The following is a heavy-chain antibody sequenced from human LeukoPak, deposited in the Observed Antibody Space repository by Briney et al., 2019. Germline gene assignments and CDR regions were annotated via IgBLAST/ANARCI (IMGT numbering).Heavy chain of an antibody. D-gene: IGHD3-22*01. J-gene: IGHJ4*02. CDR2: INPSGGST. CDR3: ARDGANYYDSSGYSYTYFDY. CDR1: GYTFTSYY. Sequence: GASVKVSCKASGYTFTSYYMHWVRQAPGQGLEWMGIINPSGGSTSYAQKFQRRVTMTRDTSTSTVYMELSSLRSEDTAVYYCARDGANYYDSSGYSYTYFDYWGQGTLVTVSS. V-gene: IGHV1-46*01.